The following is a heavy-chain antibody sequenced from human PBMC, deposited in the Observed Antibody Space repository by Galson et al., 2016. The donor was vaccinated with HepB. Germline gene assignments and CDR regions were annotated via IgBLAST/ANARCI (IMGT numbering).Heavy chain of an antibody. Sequence: SVKVSCKASGGSLSKYGLSWVRQAPGQGLEWLGGIIPFFDSVSYAQKFQDRVTITADESATTAYMELTSLRSDDTAVYFCARDRADGYYGLDVWGQGTSITVSS. CDR2: IIPFFDSV. CDR3: ARDRADGYYGLDV. J-gene: IGHJ6*02. D-gene: IGHD5-24*01. V-gene: IGHV1-69*13. CDR1: GGSLSKYG.